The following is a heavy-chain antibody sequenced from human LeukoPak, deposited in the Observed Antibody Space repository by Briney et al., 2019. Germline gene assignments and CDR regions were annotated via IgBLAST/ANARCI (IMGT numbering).Heavy chain of an antibody. CDR3: ARGFDFWGYYYYYMDV. V-gene: IGHV4-34*01. D-gene: IGHD3-3*01. Sequence: PSETLSLTFAVYGGSFSGYYWSWIRQPPGKGLEWIGEINHSGSTNYNPSLKSRVTISVDTSKNQFSLKLSSVTAADTAVYYCARGFDFWGYYYYYMDVWGKGTTVTVSS. CDR1: GGSFSGYY. CDR2: INHSGST. J-gene: IGHJ6*03.